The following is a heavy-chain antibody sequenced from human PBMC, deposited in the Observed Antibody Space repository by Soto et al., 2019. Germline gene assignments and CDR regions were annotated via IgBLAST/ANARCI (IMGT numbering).Heavy chain of an antibody. CDR3: TTDQEGATDY. Sequence: GGSLRLSCVASGFTFSSYAMSWVRQAPGQRLEWVATFSGGRDTTWHADSVKGRFTVSRDSSKNTLYLQMNSLKTEDTAVYYCTTDQEGATDYWGQGTLVTVSS. J-gene: IGHJ4*02. V-gene: IGHV3-23*01. CDR1: GFTFSSYA. D-gene: IGHD1-26*01. CDR2: FSGGRDTT.